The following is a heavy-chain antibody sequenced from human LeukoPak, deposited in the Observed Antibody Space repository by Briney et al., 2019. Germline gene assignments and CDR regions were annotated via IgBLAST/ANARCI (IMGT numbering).Heavy chain of an antibody. CDR1: GGSFSGYY. V-gene: IGHV4-34*01. CDR3: ARRRYSSGWTDY. Sequence: PSETLSLTCAVYGGSFSGYYWSWIRQPPGKGLEWIGEINHSGSTNYNPSLKSRVTISVDTSKNQFSLKLSSVTAADTAVYYCARRRYSSGWTDYWGQGTLVTVSS. J-gene: IGHJ4*02. CDR2: INHSGST. D-gene: IGHD6-19*01.